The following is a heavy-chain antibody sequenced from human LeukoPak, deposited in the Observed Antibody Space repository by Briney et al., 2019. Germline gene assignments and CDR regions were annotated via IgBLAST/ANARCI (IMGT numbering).Heavy chain of an antibody. CDR2: IYYSGST. J-gene: IGHJ5*02. D-gene: IGHD1-26*01. CDR3: ARDIGWGFDP. Sequence: SETLSLTCTVSGGSVSSGSYYWSWIRQPPGKGLEWIGYIYYSGSTNYNPSLKSRVTISVDTSKNQFSLKLSSVTAADTAVYYWARDIGWGFDPWGQGTLVTVSS. V-gene: IGHV4-61*01. CDR1: GGSVSSGSYY.